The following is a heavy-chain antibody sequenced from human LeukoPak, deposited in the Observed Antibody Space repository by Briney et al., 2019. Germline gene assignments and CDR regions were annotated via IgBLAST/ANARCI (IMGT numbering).Heavy chain of an antibody. Sequence: PSETLSLTCAVYGGSFSGYYWSWIRQPPGKGLEWIGEINHSGSTNYSPSLKSRVTISVDTSKNQFSLKLSSVTAADTAVYYCASNYYDSSGYYGLDYWGQGTLVTVSS. CDR3: ASNYYDSSGYYGLDY. J-gene: IGHJ4*02. CDR1: GGSFSGYY. V-gene: IGHV4-34*01. CDR2: INHSGST. D-gene: IGHD3-22*01.